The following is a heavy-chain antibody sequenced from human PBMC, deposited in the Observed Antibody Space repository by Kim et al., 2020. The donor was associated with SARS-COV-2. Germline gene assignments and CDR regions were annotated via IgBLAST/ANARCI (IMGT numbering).Heavy chain of an antibody. CDR3: ARDLAVAGAEYFQH. J-gene: IGHJ1*01. V-gene: IGHV7-4-1*02. Sequence: AQGFTGRFVFSLDTSVSTAYLQISSLKAEDTAVYYCARDLAVAGAEYFQHWGQGTLVTVSS. D-gene: IGHD6-19*01.